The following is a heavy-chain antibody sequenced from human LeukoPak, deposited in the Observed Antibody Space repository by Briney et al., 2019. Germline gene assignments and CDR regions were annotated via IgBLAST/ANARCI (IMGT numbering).Heavy chain of an antibody. J-gene: IGHJ4*02. D-gene: IGHD1/OR15-1a*01. V-gene: IGHV4-59*08. Sequence: SETLSLTCTVSGGSISPFYWNWIRQPPGKGLEWIGYIHYTGTTNYNPSLKSRVTISVDTSKSHFSLRLSSMTAADTAVYYCARHGGTWLFDYWGQGTLVTVSS. CDR3: ARHGGTWLFDY. CDR1: GGSISPFY. CDR2: IHYTGTT.